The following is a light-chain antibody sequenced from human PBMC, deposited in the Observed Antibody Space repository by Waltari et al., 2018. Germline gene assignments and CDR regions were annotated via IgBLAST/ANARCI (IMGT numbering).Light chain of an antibody. CDR3: QTGGHGTWV. J-gene: IGLJ3*02. V-gene: IGLV4-69*01. CDR1: SGHTTNI. CDR2: GNSDGSH. Sequence: QLVLTQSPSASAPLGASVTLTCTLSSGHTTNIIACHQQRPKKGPLYVMKGNSDGSHNKGDKIPERVSGSSSVAERYLTISSLQSEDEADYYWQTGGHGTWVFGGGTKLTVL.